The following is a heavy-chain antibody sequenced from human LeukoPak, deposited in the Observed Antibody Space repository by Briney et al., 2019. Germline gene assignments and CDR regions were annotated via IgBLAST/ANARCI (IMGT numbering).Heavy chain of an antibody. CDR3: AREDYYGSGSYSPFDY. D-gene: IGHD3-10*01. CDR2: IIPIFGTA. V-gene: IGHV1-69*13. J-gene: IGHJ4*02. Sequence: ASVKVSCKASGGTFSSYAISWVRQAPGQGLEWTGGIIPIFGTANYAQKFQGRVTITADESTSTAYMELSSLRSEDTAVYYCAREDYYGSGSYSPFDYWGQGTLVTVSS. CDR1: GGTFSSYA.